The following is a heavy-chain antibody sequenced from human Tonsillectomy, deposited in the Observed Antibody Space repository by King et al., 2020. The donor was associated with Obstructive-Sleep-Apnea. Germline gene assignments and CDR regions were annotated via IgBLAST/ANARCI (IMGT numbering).Heavy chain of an antibody. CDR2: IYWDDDK. D-gene: IGHD6-13*01. J-gene: IGHJ4*02. CDR1: GFSLSTSGVG. CDR3: AHRRPGLAAAAFDY. V-gene: IGHV2-5*02. Sequence: ITLKESGPTLVKPTQTLTLTCTFSGFSLSTSGVGVGWIRQPPGKALEWLALIYWDDDKRYNASLKSRLTIAKDTSKTQVGLTMTNMDPVDTATYYCAHRRPGLAAAAFDYWGQGTLVTVSS.